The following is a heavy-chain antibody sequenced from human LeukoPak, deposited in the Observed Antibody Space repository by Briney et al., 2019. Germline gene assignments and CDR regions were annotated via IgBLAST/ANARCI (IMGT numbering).Heavy chain of an antibody. CDR1: GGSISSYY. V-gene: IGHV4-4*09. D-gene: IGHD2-15*01. CDR2: MYTSGST. Sequence: NPSETLSLTRTVSGGSISSYYWSWIRQPPGKGLEWIGHMYTSGSTNYNPSLESRVTISVDKSKNQFSLKLNSVTAADTAVYYCARGNGIVVPAAIRVWFDPWGQGTPVTVSS. J-gene: IGHJ5*02. CDR3: ARGNGIVVPAAIRVWFDP.